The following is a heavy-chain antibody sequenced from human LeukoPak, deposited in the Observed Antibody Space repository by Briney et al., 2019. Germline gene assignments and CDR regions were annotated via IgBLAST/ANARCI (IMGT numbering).Heavy chain of an antibody. J-gene: IGHJ3*02. V-gene: IGHV3-21*01. D-gene: IGHD4-11*01. CDR2: ISSSSSYI. Sequence: GGSLRLSCAASGFTFSSYSMNWVRQAPGKGLEWVSSISSSSSYIYYADSVKGRFTISRDNAKNSLYLQMNSLRAEDTAVYYCARDTVTTPNAFDIWGQGTMVTVSS. CDR3: ARDTVTTPNAFDI. CDR1: GFTFSSYS.